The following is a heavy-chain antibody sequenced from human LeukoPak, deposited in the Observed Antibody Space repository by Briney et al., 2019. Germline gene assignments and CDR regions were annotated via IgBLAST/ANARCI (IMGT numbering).Heavy chain of an antibody. J-gene: IGHJ4*02. Sequence: GASVKVSCKSSGYTFTGYYMHWVRQAPGQGLEWMGWINPDSGGTNYAQKFQGRVTMTRDTSSSTAYMELSRLRSDDTAVYYCARTAIFSPFSFDYWGQGTLVTVSS. CDR1: GYTFTGYY. CDR3: ARTAIFSPFSFDY. CDR2: INPDSGGT. V-gene: IGHV1-2*02. D-gene: IGHD3-9*01.